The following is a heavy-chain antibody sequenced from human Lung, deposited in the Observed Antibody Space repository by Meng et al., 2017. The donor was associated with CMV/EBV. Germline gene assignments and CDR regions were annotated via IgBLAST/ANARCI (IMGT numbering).Heavy chain of an antibody. CDR1: GFTFSSYA. CDR2: IYSGVSST. D-gene: IGHD2-2*01. Sequence: GGSLRLXCAASGFTFSSYAMSWVRQAPGKGLKWVSVIYSGVSSTYYADSLKGRFTISRDNSKNTLYLQMNSLRAEDTAVYYCAKDRDCSSTSCTIRFDYWGQGNXVTGSS. J-gene: IGHJ4*02. V-gene: IGHV3-23*03. CDR3: AKDRDCSSTSCTIRFDY.